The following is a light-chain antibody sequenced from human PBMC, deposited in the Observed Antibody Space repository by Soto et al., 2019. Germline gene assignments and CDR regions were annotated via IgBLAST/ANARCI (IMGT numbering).Light chain of an antibody. V-gene: IGKV1-39*01. CDR3: QQSYSTPRT. J-gene: IGKJ1*01. CDR1: ESISSY. Sequence: DIQMTQSPSSLSSSVGDRFTITFLASESISSYLNWYQQKPGKAPKLLIYAASSLQSGVPSRFSVSGSGTDFTLTISSLQPEDFATYYCQQSYSTPRTFGQGTKVDIK. CDR2: AAS.